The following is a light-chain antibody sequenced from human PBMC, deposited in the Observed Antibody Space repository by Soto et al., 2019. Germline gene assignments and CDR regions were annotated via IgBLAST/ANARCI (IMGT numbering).Light chain of an antibody. J-gene: IGKJ1*01. CDR1: QGISNF. CDR3: QEYNSAPWT. CDR2: AAS. Sequence: DIQMTQSPSSLSAPVGDRVTITCRASQGISNFLAWYQQKPGKVPKLLIYAASTLQSGVPSRFSGSGSGTDFTLTITSLQPEDVATYYCQEYNSAPWTFGQGTKVEIK. V-gene: IGKV1-27*01.